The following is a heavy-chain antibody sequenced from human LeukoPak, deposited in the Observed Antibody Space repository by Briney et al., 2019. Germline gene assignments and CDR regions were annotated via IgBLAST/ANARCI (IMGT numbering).Heavy chain of an antibody. J-gene: IGHJ4*02. D-gene: IGHD3-9*01. CDR3: ARHRYFYFDL. CDR2: IKEDGSDT. V-gene: IGHV3-7*01. Sequence: GGSLRLSCAASGFTFSLHYMGWVRQTPGKGLEWVANIKEDGSDTFYVDSVKGRFTIPRDNAENSVYLQMNILRAEDTAVYYCARHRYFYFDLWGQGTLVNVSS. CDR1: GFTFSLHY.